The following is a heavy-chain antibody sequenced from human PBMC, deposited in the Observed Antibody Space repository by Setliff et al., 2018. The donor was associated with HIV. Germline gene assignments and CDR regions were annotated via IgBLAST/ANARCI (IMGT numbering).Heavy chain of an antibody. D-gene: IGHD1-26*01. J-gene: IGHJ6*03. CDR3: ARGWPHGGNIVGDYYYYYMDV. CDR2: INNSGST. Sequence: SETLSLTCAVYGGSFSGYYWSWIRQPPGEGLEWIGEINNSGSTNYNPSLKSRVTISVDTSKKQFSLKLSSVTAADTDVYYCARGWPHGGNIVGDYYYYYMDVWGKGTTVTVS. CDR1: GGSFSGYY. V-gene: IGHV4-34*01.